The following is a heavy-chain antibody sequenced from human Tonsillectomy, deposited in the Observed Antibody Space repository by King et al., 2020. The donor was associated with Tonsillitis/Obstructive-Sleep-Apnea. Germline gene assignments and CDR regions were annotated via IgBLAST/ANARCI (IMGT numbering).Heavy chain of an antibody. D-gene: IGHD6-13*01. Sequence: VQLVESGGGLVQPGGSLRLSCAASGFTFSSYEMNWVRQAPGKGLEWVSYISSSGSTIYYADSVKGRFTISRDNAKNSLYMQMNSLRAEDTAVYYCAREEHQLVPYYGMDVWGQGTTVTVSS. CDR3: AREEHQLVPYYGMDV. V-gene: IGHV3-48*03. CDR1: GFTFSSYE. J-gene: IGHJ6*02. CDR2: ISSSGSTI.